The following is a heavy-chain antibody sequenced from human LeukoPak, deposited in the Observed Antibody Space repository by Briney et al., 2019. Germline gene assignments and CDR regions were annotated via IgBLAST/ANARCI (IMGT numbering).Heavy chain of an antibody. CDR2: INPNSGGT. J-gene: IGHJ6*02. D-gene: IGHD1-26*01. Sequence: ASVTVSCKASGYTFTGYYMHWVRQAPGQGLEWMGRINPNSGGTNYAQKFQGRVTMTRDTSISTAYMELSRLRSDDTAVYYCAREGATGGIWNYYYYGMDVWGQGTKVTVSS. CDR3: AREGATGGIWNYYYYGMDV. V-gene: IGHV1-2*06. CDR1: GYTFTGYY.